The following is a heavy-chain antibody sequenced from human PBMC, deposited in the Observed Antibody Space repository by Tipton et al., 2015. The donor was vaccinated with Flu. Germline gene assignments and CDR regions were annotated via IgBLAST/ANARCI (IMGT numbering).Heavy chain of an antibody. CDR2: IKYSGST. V-gene: IGHV4-59*08. J-gene: IGHJ4*02. Sequence: TLSLTCTVSGGSISSYYWSWIRQPPGKGLEWIGYIKYSGSTNYNPSLKSRVTISVDTSKNQFSLKLSSVTAADTAVYYCVSSQYCTGGVCYSGFGYWGQGTLVTVSS. CDR3: VSSQYCTGGVCYSGFGY. D-gene: IGHD2-8*02. CDR1: GGSISSYY.